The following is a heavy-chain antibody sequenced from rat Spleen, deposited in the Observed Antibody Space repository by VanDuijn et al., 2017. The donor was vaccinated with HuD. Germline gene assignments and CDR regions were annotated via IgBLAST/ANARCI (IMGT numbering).Heavy chain of an antibody. Sequence: EVQLVESGGGLVQPGRSLKLSCAASGFTFSSYDMAWVRQAPTKGLEWVASISPSGGFTYYRDSVKGRFTVSRDNAKSTLSLQMDNLRSEDAATYYCARAGYLRDWYFDFWGPGTMVTVSS. J-gene: IGHJ1*01. CDR1: GFTFSSYD. V-gene: IGHV5-25*01. CDR2: ISPSGGFT. CDR3: ARAGYLRDWYFDF. D-gene: IGHD2-2*01.